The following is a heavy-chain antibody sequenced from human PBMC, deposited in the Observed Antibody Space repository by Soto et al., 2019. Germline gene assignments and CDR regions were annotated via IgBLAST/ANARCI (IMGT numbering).Heavy chain of an antibody. J-gene: IGHJ6*02. V-gene: IGHV4-59*01. Sequence: PSETLSLTCTVSGGSISSYYWSWIRQPPGKGLEWIGYIYYSGSTNYNPSLKSRVTISVDTSKNQFSLKLSSVTAADTAVYYCATQGFGILHGLVDVWGQGTTVTVSS. D-gene: IGHD3-10*01. CDR2: IYYSGST. CDR3: ATQGFGILHGLVDV. CDR1: GGSISSYY.